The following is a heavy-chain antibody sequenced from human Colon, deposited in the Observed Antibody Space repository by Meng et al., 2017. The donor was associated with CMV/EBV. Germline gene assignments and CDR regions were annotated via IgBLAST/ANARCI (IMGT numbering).Heavy chain of an antibody. V-gene: IGHV3-23*01. CDR3: AKIRKGGYCTGGSCFDN. J-gene: IGHJ5*02. CDR2: ISDSGYT. D-gene: IGHD2-8*02. CDR1: GFAFSDYA. Sequence: GESLKISCAASGFAFSDYAMTWVRQAPGKGLEWVSFISDSGYTNYGDPVKGRFTISRDNSKNTVFLQMNSLRAGDTGIYYCAKIRKGGYCTGGSCFDNWGQGTQVTVSS.